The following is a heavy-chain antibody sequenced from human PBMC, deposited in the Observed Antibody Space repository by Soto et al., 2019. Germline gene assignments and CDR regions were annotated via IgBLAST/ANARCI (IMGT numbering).Heavy chain of an antibody. CDR3: AKGATSRWLNWFDP. CDR2: ISGSGGTT. D-gene: IGHD6-13*01. CDR1: GFTVSTYA. J-gene: IGHJ5*02. V-gene: IGHV3-23*01. Sequence: EGQLLESGGGLVQPGGSLRLSCAASGFTVSTYAMTWVRQAPGKGLEWVSAISGSGGTTYYTDSVKGRFTISRNNSKNTLNLQMNSLRAEDTAVYYFAKGATSRWLNWFDPWGQGSMVTVS.